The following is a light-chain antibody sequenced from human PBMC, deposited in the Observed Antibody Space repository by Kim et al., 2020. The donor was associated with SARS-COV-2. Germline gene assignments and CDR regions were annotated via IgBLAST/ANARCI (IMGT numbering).Light chain of an antibody. CDR2: GDN. Sequence: GQPITISCSGTNNDVGSNALVSWYQHHPGTAPKLVIYGDNQRPSGVSSRFSGSKSGNAASLTISGLQPEDEADYYCCSYANGGTWVFGGGTKLTVL. J-gene: IGLJ3*02. CDR3: CSYANGGTWV. CDR1: NNDVGSNAL. V-gene: IGLV2-23*01.